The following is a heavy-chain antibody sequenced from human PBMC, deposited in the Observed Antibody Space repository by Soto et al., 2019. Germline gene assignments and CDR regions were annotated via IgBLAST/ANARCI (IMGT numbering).Heavy chain of an antibody. D-gene: IGHD3-16*01. V-gene: IGHV4-31*03. J-gene: IGHJ6*02. CDR2: IYYSGST. Sequence: PSETLSLTCTVFGGSISSGGYYWSWIRQHPGKGLEWIGYIYYSGSTYYNPSLKSRVTISVDTSKNQFSLKLSSVTAADTAVYYCARDAVMITFGGVYYYYGMDVWGQGTTVTVSS. CDR3: ARDAVMITFGGVYYYYGMDV. CDR1: GGSISSGGYY.